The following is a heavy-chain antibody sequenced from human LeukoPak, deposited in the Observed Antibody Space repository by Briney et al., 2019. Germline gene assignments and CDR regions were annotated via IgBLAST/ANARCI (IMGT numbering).Heavy chain of an antibody. CDR3: ARDRSFFDAFDI. J-gene: IGHJ3*02. CDR1: GFSFRDSA. D-gene: IGHD6-13*01. CDR2: ISFDGTNK. V-gene: IGHV3-30-3*01. Sequence: GGSLRLSRAASGFSFRDSAMNWVRQAPGKGLEWVAIISFDGTNKYHADSVKGRFTISRDNSKNTLFLQMSSLRPEDTALYYCARDRSFFDAFDIWGQGTTVTVSS.